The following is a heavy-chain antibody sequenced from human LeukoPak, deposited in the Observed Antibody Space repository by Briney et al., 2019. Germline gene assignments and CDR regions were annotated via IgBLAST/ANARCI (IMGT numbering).Heavy chain of an antibody. V-gene: IGHV3-11*01. Sequence: GGSLRLSCAVSGFTFSDYYMSWIRQAPGKGLEWIFYISSSGNTVQYADSVRGRFTVSRDNARNSLYLQMSGLRADDTAMYYCARVVQPLSHYYFDSWGQGTLVTVSS. CDR1: GFTFSDYY. CDR3: ARVVQPLSHYYFDS. D-gene: IGHD3-16*02. CDR2: ISSSGNTV. J-gene: IGHJ4*02.